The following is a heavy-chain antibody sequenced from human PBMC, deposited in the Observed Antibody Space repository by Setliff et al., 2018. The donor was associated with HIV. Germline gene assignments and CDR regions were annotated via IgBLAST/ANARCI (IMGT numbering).Heavy chain of an antibody. V-gene: IGHV4-39*07. CDR1: GGSVSSPSYY. CDR3: ATCRHRPSNWFDP. CDR2: VYNSGIT. Sequence: SETLSLTCAVSGGSVSSPSYYWGWIRQPPGKGLEWIGSVYNSGITFKNPTLKSRVSISVDRSGNQFSLRLTSVTAADTAVYYCATCRHRPSNWFDPWGQGTVVTVSS. J-gene: IGHJ5*02.